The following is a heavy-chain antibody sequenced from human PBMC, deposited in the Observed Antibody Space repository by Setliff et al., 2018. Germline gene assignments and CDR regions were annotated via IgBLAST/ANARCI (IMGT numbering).Heavy chain of an antibody. V-gene: IGHV1-18*01. J-gene: IGHJ3*02. CDR3: ARRPIALAGYRKGAFDI. Sequence: GASVKVSCKASGYSFTSFGITWVRQAPGQGLEWMGWVSTYNGDTNHAQKFRGRVTMTTDISTSTAYMELRTLRSDDTAVYYCARRPIALAGYRKGAFDIWGQGTMVTVSS. CDR2: VSTYNGDT. D-gene: IGHD6-19*01. CDR1: GYSFTSFG.